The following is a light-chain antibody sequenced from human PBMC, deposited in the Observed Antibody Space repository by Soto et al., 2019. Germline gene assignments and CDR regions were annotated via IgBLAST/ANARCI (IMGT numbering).Light chain of an antibody. CDR3: QQRGNWPPGFT. Sequence: EIVMTQSPATLSVSPGETATLSCRASQSVSSNLAWYQQKPGQAPRLLIYGASTRATGIPARFSGSGSGTEFTLTISSLQSEDFAVYYCQQRGNWPPGFTFGPGTKVDIK. CDR1: QSVSSN. V-gene: IGKV3-15*01. CDR2: GAS. J-gene: IGKJ3*01.